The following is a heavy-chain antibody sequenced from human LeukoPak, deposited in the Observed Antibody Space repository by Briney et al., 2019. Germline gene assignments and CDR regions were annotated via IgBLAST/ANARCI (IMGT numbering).Heavy chain of an antibody. V-gene: IGHV4-34*01. D-gene: IGHD3-3*01. CDR1: GGSFSGYY. CDR3: ARDFSEGAFDI. CDR2: IYYSGST. Sequence: SETLSLTCAVYGGSFSGYYWSWIRQHPGKGQEWIGSIYYSGSTYYNPSLKSRVTISVDTSKNQFSLRLSSVTAADTAVYYCARDFSEGAFDIWGQGTMVTVSS. J-gene: IGHJ3*02.